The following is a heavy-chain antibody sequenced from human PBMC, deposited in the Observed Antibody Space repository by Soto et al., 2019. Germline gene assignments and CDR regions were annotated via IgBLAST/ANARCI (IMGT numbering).Heavy chain of an antibody. V-gene: IGHV3-30*03. CDR3: AGDLGDPPSPRYYFDY. Sequence: GGSLRLSCAASGFTFSSYGMHWVRQAPGKGLEWVAVISYDGSNKYYADSVKGRFTISRDNSKNTLYLQMNSLRADDTALYYSAGDLGDPPSPRYYFDYWGQGTQVTVSS. J-gene: IGHJ4*01. CDR1: GFTFSSYG. D-gene: IGHD3-16*01. CDR2: ISYDGSNK.